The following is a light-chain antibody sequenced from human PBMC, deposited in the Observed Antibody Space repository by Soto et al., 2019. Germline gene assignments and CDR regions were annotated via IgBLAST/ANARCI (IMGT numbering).Light chain of an antibody. Sequence: DIQMTQSPSSLSASVGYRVTITCRASQSISRYSNWYQQKPGKAPNLLIYVASSLQSEVPSRFSGSGSGTDFTLTITSLQPGDFATYYCQQSYGTPITFGQGTRLEIK. CDR2: VAS. V-gene: IGKV1-39*01. CDR1: QSISRY. CDR3: QQSYGTPIT. J-gene: IGKJ5*01.